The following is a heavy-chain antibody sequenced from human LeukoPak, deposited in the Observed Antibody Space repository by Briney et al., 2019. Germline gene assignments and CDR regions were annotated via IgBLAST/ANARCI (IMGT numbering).Heavy chain of an antibody. Sequence: PGGSLRLSCAASEFTFSSYPMHWVRQAPGKGLEWVAVVSYDGNKTYYADSVKGRFTISRDNSKNTLYLQMNSLQAEDTAIYFCARERDYFGHWGQGTLVTVSS. CDR1: EFTFSSYP. CDR3: ARERDYFGH. V-gene: IGHV3-30-3*01. J-gene: IGHJ4*02. CDR2: VSYDGNKT.